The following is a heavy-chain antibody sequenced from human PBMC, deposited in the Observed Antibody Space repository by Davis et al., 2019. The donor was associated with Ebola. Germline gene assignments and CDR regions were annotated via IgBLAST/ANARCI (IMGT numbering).Heavy chain of an antibody. J-gene: IGHJ4*02. CDR1: GFTFSSYW. CDR2: IKEDGSEK. Sequence: GGSLRLSCAASGFTFSSYWMSWVRQAPGKGLEWVANIKEDGSEKHYVDSVKGRFTISRDNAKNSLYVQMNSLRAEDTAVYYCAKGLDIVVVVAATPGGWGQGTLVTVSS. V-gene: IGHV3-7*01. CDR3: AKGLDIVVVVAATPGG. D-gene: IGHD2-15*01.